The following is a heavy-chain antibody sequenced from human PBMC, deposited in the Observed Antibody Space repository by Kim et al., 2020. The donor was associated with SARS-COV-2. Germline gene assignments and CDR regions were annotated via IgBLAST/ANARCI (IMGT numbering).Heavy chain of an antibody. CDR2: IYYRGNT. J-gene: IGHJ6*01. Sequence: SETLSLTCTVSGGSISSSRYYWGWIRQPPGKGLELIGTIYYRGNTYYNPSLKSRVTMSVDTSKNQFSLRLSSVTAADTAVYYCARKVAEGQYYYYYGLD. V-gene: IGHV4-39*01. CDR3: ARKVAEGQYYYYYGLD. CDR1: GGSISSSRYY.